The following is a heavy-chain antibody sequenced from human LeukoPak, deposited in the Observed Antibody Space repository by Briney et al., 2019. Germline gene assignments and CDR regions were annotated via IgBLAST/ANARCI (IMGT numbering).Heavy chain of an antibody. D-gene: IGHD3-22*01. CDR2: IIPMFGTA. CDR3: ARGSGETGGYYYVY. CDR1: GGTFSSYA. V-gene: IGHV1-69*13. Sequence: SVKVSCKASGGTFSSYAISWVRQAPGQGLEWMGGIIPMFGTANYAQKFQGRVTITADESTRTAYMELRTLRSEDTAIYYCARGSGETGGYYYVYWGRGTPVTVSS. J-gene: IGHJ4*02.